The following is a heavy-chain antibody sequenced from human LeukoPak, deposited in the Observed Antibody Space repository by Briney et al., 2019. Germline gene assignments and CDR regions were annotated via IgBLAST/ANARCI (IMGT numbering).Heavy chain of an antibody. V-gene: IGHV3-53*01. CDR1: GFTVSSNY. CDR3: ARAEREDDSSGYYFSG. J-gene: IGHJ4*02. D-gene: IGHD3-22*01. CDR2: IYSGGST. Sequence: GGSLRLSCAASGFTVSSNYMSWVRQAPGKGVEWVSVIYSGGSTYYADSVKGRFTISRDNSKHTLYLQMNSLRAEDTAVYYWARAEREDDSSGYYFSGWGQGTLVTVSS.